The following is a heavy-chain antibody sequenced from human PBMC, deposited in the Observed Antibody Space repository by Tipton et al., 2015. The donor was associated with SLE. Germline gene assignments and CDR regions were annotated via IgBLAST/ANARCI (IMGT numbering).Heavy chain of an antibody. CDR3: ARLPLATSAFDI. D-gene: IGHD5-12*01. CDR2: IYYSGST. J-gene: IGHJ3*02. Sequence: TLSLTCTVSGGSISTYYWNWIRQPPGKGLEWIGYIYYSGSTNYNPSLKSRVTISVDTSKNQFSLKLSSVTAADTAVYYCARLPLATSAFDIWGQGTMVTVSS. CDR1: GGSISTYY. V-gene: IGHV4-59*08.